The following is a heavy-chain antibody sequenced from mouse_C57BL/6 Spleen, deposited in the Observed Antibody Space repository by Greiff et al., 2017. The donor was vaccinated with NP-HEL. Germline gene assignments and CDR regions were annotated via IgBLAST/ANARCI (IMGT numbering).Heavy chain of an antibody. CDR2: INPNNGGT. CDR3: ARSGDGYSVFDY. D-gene: IGHD2-3*01. V-gene: IGHV1-26*01. CDR1: GYTFTDYY. Sequence: EVQLQQSGPELVKPGASVKISCKASGYTFTDYYMNWVKQSHGKSLEWIGDINPNNGGTSYNQKFKGKATLTVDKSSSTAYMELRSLTSEDSAVYYCARSGDGYSVFDYWGQGTTLTVSS. J-gene: IGHJ2*01.